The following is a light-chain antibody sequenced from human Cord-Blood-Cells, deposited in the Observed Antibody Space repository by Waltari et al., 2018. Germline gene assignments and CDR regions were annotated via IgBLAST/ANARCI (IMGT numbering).Light chain of an antibody. J-gene: IGLJ1*01. CDR2: DVS. CDR1: SSDVGCYNF. Sequence: QSALNQPASVSGSPGQSITLSCTGTSSDVGCYNFVSWYQQHPGKAPKLMIYDVSNRPSGVSNRFAGSKSGNTASLTISGLQAEDEADYYCSSYTSSSTLYVFGTGTKVTVL. V-gene: IGLV2-14*01. CDR3: SSYTSSSTLYV.